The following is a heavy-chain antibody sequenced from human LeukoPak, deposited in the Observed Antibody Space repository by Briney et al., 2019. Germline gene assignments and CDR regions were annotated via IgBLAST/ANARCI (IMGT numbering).Heavy chain of an antibody. Sequence: PGGSLRLSCAASGFTFSSYWMHWVRQAPGKGLVWVSRINSDGSSTSYADSVKGRFTISRDNAKNTLYLQMNSLRAEDTAVYYCARVHPYYDSSGYYYVIDYWGQGTLVTVSS. CDR3: ARVHPYYDSSGYYYVIDY. CDR2: INSDGSST. CDR1: GFTFSSYW. D-gene: IGHD3-22*01. J-gene: IGHJ4*02. V-gene: IGHV3-74*01.